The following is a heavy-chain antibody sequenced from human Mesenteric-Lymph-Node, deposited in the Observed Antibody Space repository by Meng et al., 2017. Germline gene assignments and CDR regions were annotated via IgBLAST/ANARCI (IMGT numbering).Heavy chain of an antibody. V-gene: IGHV1-2*02. CDR2: INPNSGGT. J-gene: IGHJ3*02. CDR1: GYTFTGYY. D-gene: IGHD3-22*01. CDR3: ARHLYYDSSGYNSLERRLHAFDI. Sequence: ASVKVSCKASGYTFTGYYMHWVRQAPGQGLEWMGWINPNSGGTNYAQKFQGRVTMTRDTSISTAYMELSRLRSDDTAVYYCARHLYYDSSGYNSLERRLHAFDIWGQGTMVTVSS.